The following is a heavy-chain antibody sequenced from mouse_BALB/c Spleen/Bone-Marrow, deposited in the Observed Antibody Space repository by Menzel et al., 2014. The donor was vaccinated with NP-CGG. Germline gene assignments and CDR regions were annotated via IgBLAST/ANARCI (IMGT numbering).Heavy chain of an antibody. V-gene: IGHV1-87*01. D-gene: IGHD3-3*01. J-gene: IGHJ3*01. Sequence: QVQLQQSGAELARPGASVKLSCNASGYTFTSYWMQWVKQRLGQGLEWIGAIYPGDGDTRYTQKFKGKATLTADKSSSTAYMQLSSLASEDSAVYYCAKEGRGAYWGQGTLVNVSA. CDR3: AKEGRGAY. CDR1: GYTFTSYW. CDR2: IYPGDGDT.